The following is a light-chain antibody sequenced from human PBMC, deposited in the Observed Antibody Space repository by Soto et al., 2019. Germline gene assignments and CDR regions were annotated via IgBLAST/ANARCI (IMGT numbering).Light chain of an antibody. CDR3: QQYYTGIA. Sequence: DVVMTQSPDSRAVSLGERATINCKSSQSVLHSSNNENSVAWYQQKAGQRPKLLIYRASIRESGVPDRFSGSGSGTDFTLTISSLQAEDVAVYYCQQYYTGIAFGQGTRLEIK. V-gene: IGKV4-1*01. CDR1: QSVLHSSNNENS. J-gene: IGKJ5*01. CDR2: RAS.